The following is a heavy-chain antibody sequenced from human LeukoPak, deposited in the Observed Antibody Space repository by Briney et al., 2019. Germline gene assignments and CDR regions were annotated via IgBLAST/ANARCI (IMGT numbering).Heavy chain of an antibody. CDR2: IYYSGST. V-gene: IGHV4-59*01. CDR3: ARDSPYDSSGFEGLRAFDI. CDR1: GGSISSYY. D-gene: IGHD3-22*01. J-gene: IGHJ3*02. Sequence: SETLSLTCTVSGGSISSYYWSWIRQPPGKGLEWIGYIYYSGSTNYNPSLKSRVTISVDTSKNQFSLKLSSVTAADTAVYYCARDSPYDSSGFEGLRAFDIWGQGTMVTVSS.